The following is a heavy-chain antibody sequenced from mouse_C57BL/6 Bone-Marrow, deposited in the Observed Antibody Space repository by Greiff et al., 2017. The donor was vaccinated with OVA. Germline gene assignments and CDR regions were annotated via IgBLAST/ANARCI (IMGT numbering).Heavy chain of an antibody. CDR1: GFTFSSYT. CDR2: ISGGGGNT. CDR3: ARHPVITTSYAMDY. V-gene: IGHV5-9*01. J-gene: IGHJ4*01. D-gene: IGHD1-1*01. Sequence: EVKLMESGAGLVKPGGSLKLSCAASGFTFSSYTMSWVRQTPEKRLEWVATISGGGGNTYYPDSVKGRFSTCRDNAKNTLKGQMSSLRTEDTALDYCARHPVITTSYAMDYWGQGTSVTVSS.